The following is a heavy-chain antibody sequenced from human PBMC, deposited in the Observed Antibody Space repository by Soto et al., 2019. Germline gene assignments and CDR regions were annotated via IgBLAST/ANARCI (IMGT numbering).Heavy chain of an antibody. CDR3: ARDKEAYSGYDSGYFQH. V-gene: IGHV3-21*01. D-gene: IGHD5-12*01. J-gene: IGHJ1*01. CDR2: ISSSSSYI. CDR1: GFTFSSYS. Sequence: GGSLRLSCAASGFTFSSYSMNWVRQAPGKGLEWVSSISSSSSYIYYADSVKGRFTISRDNAKNSLYLQMNSLRAEDTAVYYCARDKEAYSGYDSGYFQHWGQGTLVTVSS.